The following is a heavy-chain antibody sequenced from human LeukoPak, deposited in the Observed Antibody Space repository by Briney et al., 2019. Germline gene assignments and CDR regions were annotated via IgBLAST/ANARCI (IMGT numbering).Heavy chain of an antibody. D-gene: IGHD3-16*01. V-gene: IGHV4-39*07. Sequence: SETLSLTCTVSGGSMNTVSYYWVWIRQAPEKGLEWIGSVYSRGSIYSNPSLRSRVTISLDTSTNQFSLNLSSVTVADTALYYCARDRLSLGAFDIWGPGTTVVVSS. CDR2: VYSRGSI. J-gene: IGHJ3*02. CDR1: GGSMNTVSYY. CDR3: ARDRLSLGAFDI.